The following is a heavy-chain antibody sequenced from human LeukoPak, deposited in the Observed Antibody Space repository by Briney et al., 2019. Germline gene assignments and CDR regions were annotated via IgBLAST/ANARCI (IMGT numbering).Heavy chain of an antibody. J-gene: IGHJ4*02. Sequence: GGSLRLSCAASGFIFSSYSMNWVRQAPGKGLEWVSYISTSSTIIYYADSVKGRFTISRDNAKSSLYLQMNSLRDEDTAVYYCVRFTGYSSSWYELDYWGQGTLVTVSS. CDR3: VRFTGYSSSWYELDY. CDR2: ISTSSTII. CDR1: GFIFSSYS. D-gene: IGHD6-13*01. V-gene: IGHV3-48*02.